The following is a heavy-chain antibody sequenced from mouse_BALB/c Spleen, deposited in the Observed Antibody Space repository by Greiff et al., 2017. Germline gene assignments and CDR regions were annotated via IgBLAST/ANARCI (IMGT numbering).Heavy chain of an antibody. Sequence: QVQLQQSGAELAKPGASVKMSCKASGYTFTSYWMHWVKQRPGQGLEWIGYINPSTGYTEYNQKFKDKATLTADKSSSTAYMQLSSLTSEDSAVYYCARKYGKPPAWFAYWGQGTLVTVSA. CDR1: GYTFTSYW. CDR3: ARKYGKPPAWFAY. D-gene: IGHD2-10*02. J-gene: IGHJ3*01. V-gene: IGHV1-7*01. CDR2: INPSTGYT.